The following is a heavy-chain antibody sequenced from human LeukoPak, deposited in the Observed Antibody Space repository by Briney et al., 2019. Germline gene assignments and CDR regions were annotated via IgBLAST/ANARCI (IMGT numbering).Heavy chain of an antibody. V-gene: IGHV3-23*01. CDR2: IGGGGT. CDR3: AKENNWNLGASDY. J-gene: IGHJ4*02. D-gene: IGHD1-1*01. Sequence: GGSLRLSCAASGFIFSTYAMNWVRLAPGKGLEWVSAIGGGGTFYADSVRGRFTISRDNSKNTLYLQMNSLRAEDTAVYYCAKENNWNLGASDYWGQGTLVTVSS. CDR1: GFIFSTYA.